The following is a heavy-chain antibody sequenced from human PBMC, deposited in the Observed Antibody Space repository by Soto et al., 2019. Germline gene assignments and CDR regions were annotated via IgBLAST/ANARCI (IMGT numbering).Heavy chain of an antibody. CDR3: ARGQGAVSLDL. J-gene: IGHJ5*02. Sequence: SETLSLTCSVSGVLISSDDCYWIWIRQPPGKGLEWIDYIYYTGRTSHSPSLTSRLTMSMDMSENPLALELRSGAAADTAVYVCARGQGAVSLDLWGKGTLVTVSS. CDR2: IYYTGRT. CDR1: GVLISSDDCY. D-gene: IGHD3-16*01. V-gene: IGHV4-30-4*01.